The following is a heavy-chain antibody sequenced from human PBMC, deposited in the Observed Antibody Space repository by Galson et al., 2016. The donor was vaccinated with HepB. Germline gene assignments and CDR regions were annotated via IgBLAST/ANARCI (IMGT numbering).Heavy chain of an antibody. D-gene: IGHD3-3*01. J-gene: IGHJ6*02. Sequence: SLRLSCAASGFTVSNNFMRWVRQAPGKGLEWVSLIYSGGGTHYVDSVKGRFIISRDNSKNTRYLQMNSLRDEDKAVYYCARDWSYYYYYGMDVWGQGTTVTVSS. CDR1: GFTVSNNF. V-gene: IGHV3-66*01. CDR2: IYSGGGT. CDR3: ARDWSYYYYYGMDV.